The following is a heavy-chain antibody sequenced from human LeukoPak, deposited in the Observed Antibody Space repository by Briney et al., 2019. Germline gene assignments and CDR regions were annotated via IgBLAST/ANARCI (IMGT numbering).Heavy chain of an antibody. V-gene: IGHV3-7*01. D-gene: IGHD3-16*01. CDR3: ARGPRREGVVKYYFDY. J-gene: IGHJ4*02. Sequence: GGSLRLSCAASGFTFSSYWMSWVRQAPGKGLEWVANIKQDGSEKYYVDSVKGRFTISRDNAKNSLYLQMNSLRAEDTAVYYCARGPRREGVVKYYFDYWGQGTLVTVSS. CDR1: GFTFSSYW. CDR2: IKQDGSEK.